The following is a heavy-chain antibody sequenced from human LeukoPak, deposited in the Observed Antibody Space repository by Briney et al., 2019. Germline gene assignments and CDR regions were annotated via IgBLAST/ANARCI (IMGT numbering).Heavy chain of an antibody. CDR2: IYSGGST. CDR1: GFTVSSNY. J-gene: IGHJ4*02. CDR3: ARVTYDYVWGSYHGLDY. V-gene: IGHV3-53*01. D-gene: IGHD3-16*01. Sequence: PGGSLRLSCAASGFTVSSNYMSWVRQAPGKGLEWVSVIYSGGSTYYADSVKGRFTISRDNSKNTLYLQMNSLRAEDTAVYYCARVTYDYVWGSYHGLDYWGQGTLVTVSS.